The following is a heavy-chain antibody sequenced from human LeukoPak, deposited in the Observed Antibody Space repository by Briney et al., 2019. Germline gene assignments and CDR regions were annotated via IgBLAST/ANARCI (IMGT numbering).Heavy chain of an antibody. D-gene: IGHD2-8*01. Sequence: PSETLSLTCTVSGGSISSYYWSWIRQPPGKGLEWIGYIYYSGSTNYNPSLKSRVTISVDTSKNQFSLKLSSVTAADTAVYYCARDGYCTNGVCYPAIDYWGQGTLVTVSS. J-gene: IGHJ4*02. CDR2: IYYSGST. CDR3: ARDGYCTNGVCYPAIDY. CDR1: GGSISSYY. V-gene: IGHV4-59*01.